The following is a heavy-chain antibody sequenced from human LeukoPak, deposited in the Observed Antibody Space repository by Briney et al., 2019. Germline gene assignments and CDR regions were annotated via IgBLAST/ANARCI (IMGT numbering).Heavy chain of an antibody. D-gene: IGHD4-17*01. Sequence: SETLSLTCTVSGGSISSGGYYWSWIRQHPGKGLEWIGYIYYSGSTYYNPSLKRRVTISVDTSKNQFSLKLSSVTAADTAVYYCARGGYDYGDYRDYYFDYWGQGTLVTVSS. CDR2: IYYSGST. V-gene: IGHV4-31*03. J-gene: IGHJ4*02. CDR3: ARGGYDYGDYRDYYFDY. CDR1: GGSISSGGYY.